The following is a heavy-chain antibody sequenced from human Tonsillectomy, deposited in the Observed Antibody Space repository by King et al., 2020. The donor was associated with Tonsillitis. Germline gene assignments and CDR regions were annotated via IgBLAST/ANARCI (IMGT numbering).Heavy chain of an antibody. V-gene: IGHV4-39*01. J-gene: IGHJ4*02. Sequence: QLQESGLGLVKPSETLSLTCTVSGGSISSSSYYWGWIRQPPGKGLEWIGSIYHSGSTYYNPSLKSRVTISVDTSKNQFSLKLSSVTAADTAVYYCASMGWYSSSWYDGSDYWGQGTLVTVSS. CDR1: GGSISSSSYY. CDR3: ASMGWYSSSWYDGSDY. D-gene: IGHD6-13*01. CDR2: IYHSGST.